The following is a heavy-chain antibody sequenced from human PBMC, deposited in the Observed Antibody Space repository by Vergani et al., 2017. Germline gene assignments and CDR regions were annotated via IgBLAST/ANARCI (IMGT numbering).Heavy chain of an antibody. CDR1: GYTLTELS. CDR2: FDPEDGET. CDR3: ATERWGNVCGSYRWGFDY. Sequence: QVQLVQSGAEVQKPGASVKVSCKVSGYTLTELSMHWVRQAPGKGLEWRGGFDPEDGETIYAQKFQGRVTMTEDTSTDTAYMELSSLRAEDTAVYYCATERWGNVCGSYRWGFDYWGQGTLVTVSS. D-gene: IGHD3-16*02. J-gene: IGHJ4*02. V-gene: IGHV1-24*01.